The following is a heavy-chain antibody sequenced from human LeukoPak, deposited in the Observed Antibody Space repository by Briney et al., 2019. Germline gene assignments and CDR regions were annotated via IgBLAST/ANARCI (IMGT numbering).Heavy chain of an antibody. D-gene: IGHD2-2*01. CDR3: ARSGSSTSCPRDY. CDR2: INPSGSNT. Sequence: ASVKVSCKASGYTFTNYYMHWVRQVPGQGLEWMGIINPSGSNTSYAQKFQGRVTMTRDTSTSTVYMELSSLRSEDTAVYYCARSGSSTSCPRDYWGQGTLVTVAS. CDR1: GYTFTNYY. J-gene: IGHJ4*02. V-gene: IGHV1-46*01.